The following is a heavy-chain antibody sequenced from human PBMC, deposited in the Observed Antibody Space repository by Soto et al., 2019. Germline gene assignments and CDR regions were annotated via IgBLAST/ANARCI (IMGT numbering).Heavy chain of an antibody. D-gene: IGHD5-18*01. CDR2: IIPVFGTG. V-gene: IGHV1-69*06. J-gene: IGHJ4*02. CDR1: GGTFSSYA. CDR3: ARVGGTGGYTYGLDY. Sequence: QVQLVQSGAEVKKPGSSVKVSCKASGGTFSSYAISWVRQAPGQGLEWMGGIIPVFGTGIYAQKFQGRVTITADKSTNTASMELSSLRSEDTAVYFCARVGGTGGYTYGLDYWGQGTLVTVSS.